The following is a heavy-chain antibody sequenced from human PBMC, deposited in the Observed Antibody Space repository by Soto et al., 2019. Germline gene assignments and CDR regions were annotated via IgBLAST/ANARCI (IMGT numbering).Heavy chain of an antibody. J-gene: IGHJ4*02. Sequence: SVKVSCKASGGTFSSYAISWVRQAPGQGLEWMGGIIPIFGTANYAQKFQGRVTITADESTSTAYMELSSLISEDTAVYYCARGQHYDSSGYYSGYFDYWGQGTLVTVSS. D-gene: IGHD3-22*01. CDR1: GGTFSSYA. V-gene: IGHV1-69*13. CDR3: ARGQHYDSSGYYSGYFDY. CDR2: IIPIFGTA.